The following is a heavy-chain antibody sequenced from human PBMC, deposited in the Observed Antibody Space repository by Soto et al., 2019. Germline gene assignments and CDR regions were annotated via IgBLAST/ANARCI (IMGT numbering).Heavy chain of an antibody. CDR2: IYYSGST. J-gene: IGHJ4*02. Sequence: SETLSLTCTVSGGSISSSSYYWGWIRQPPGKGLEWIGSIYYSGSTYYNPSLKSRVTISVDTSKNQFSLKLSSVTAADTAVYYCARLPSGSFPYYFDYWGQGTLVTV. D-gene: IGHD1-26*01. CDR1: GGSISSSSYY. V-gene: IGHV4-39*01. CDR3: ARLPSGSFPYYFDY.